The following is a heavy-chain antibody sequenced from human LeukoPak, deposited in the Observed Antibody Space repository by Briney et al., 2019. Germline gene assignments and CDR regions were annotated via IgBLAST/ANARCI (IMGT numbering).Heavy chain of an antibody. V-gene: IGHV4-34*01. D-gene: IGHD2-2*01. Sequence: SETLSLTCAVYGGSFSGYYWSWIRQPPGKGLEWIGEINHSGSTNYNPSLKSRVTISVDTSKNQFSLKLSSVTAADTAVYYCAGINYIVVVPAAKGLAPRDYWGQGTLVTVSS. J-gene: IGHJ4*02. CDR2: INHSGST. CDR3: AGINYIVVVPAAKGLAPRDY. CDR1: GGSFSGYY.